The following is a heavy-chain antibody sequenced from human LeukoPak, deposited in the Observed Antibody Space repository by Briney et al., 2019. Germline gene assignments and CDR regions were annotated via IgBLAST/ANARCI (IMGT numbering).Heavy chain of an antibody. CDR1: GGSFSGYY. V-gene: IGHV4-34*01. CDR2: INHSGST. CDR3: ARSPSSPLYYDSSGHDY. Sequence: SETLSLTCAVYGGSFSGYYWSWIRQPPGKGLEWIGEINHSGSTNYNPSLKSRVTISVDKSKNQFSLKLSSVTAADTAVYYCARSPSSPLYYDSSGHDYWGQGTLVTVSS. J-gene: IGHJ4*02. D-gene: IGHD3-22*01.